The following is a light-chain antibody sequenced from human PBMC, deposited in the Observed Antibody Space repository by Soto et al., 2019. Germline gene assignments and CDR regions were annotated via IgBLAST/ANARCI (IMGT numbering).Light chain of an antibody. V-gene: IGKV1-39*01. CDR2: AAS. J-gene: IGKJ4*01. CDR3: QQSYSTPH. Sequence: DIHMTQSPSSLSASVGDRVTITCRASQSISSYLNWYQQKPGKAPKLLIYAASSLQSGVPSRFSGSGSGIDFTLTISSLQPEDFATYYCQQSYSTPHFGGGTKVDIK. CDR1: QSISSY.